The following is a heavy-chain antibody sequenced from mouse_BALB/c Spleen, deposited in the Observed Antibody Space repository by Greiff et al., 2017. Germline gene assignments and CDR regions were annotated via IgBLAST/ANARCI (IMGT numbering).Heavy chain of an antibody. CDR3: ARHNYDDYYAMDY. J-gene: IGHJ4*01. D-gene: IGHD2-4*01. CDR2: IWSDGST. Sequence: VQLVESGPDLVAPSQSLSITCTVSGFSLTSYGVHWVRQPPGKGLEWLVVIWSDGSTTYNSALKSRLSISKDNSKSQVFLKMNSLQTDDTAMYYCARHNYDDYYAMDYWGQGTSVTVSS. V-gene: IGHV2-6-2*01. CDR1: GFSLTSYG.